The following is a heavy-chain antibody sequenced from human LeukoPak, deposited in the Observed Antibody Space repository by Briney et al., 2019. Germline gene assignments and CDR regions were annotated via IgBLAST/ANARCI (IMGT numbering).Heavy chain of an antibody. D-gene: IGHD6-6*01. V-gene: IGHV4-4*07. CDR3: ARGYSSSSSSLYYYYMDV. CDR1: GGSISSYY. CDR2: IYTSGST. J-gene: IGHJ6*03. Sequence: PSETLSLTCTVSGGSISSYYWSWIRQSAGKGLEWIGRIYTSGSTNYNPSLKSRVTMSVDTSKNQFSLKLSSVTAADTAVYYCARGYSSSSSSLYYYYMDVWGRGATVTVSS.